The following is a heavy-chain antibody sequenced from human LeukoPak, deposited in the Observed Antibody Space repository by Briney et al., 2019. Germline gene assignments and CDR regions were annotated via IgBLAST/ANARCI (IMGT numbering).Heavy chain of an antibody. V-gene: IGHV3-74*01. Sequence: GGPLTLSCAASGFTFTSFWMHWFRQAPGRGLVWISRISTDGAITGYAHSVKGRFTISRDNAKNTLYLQMSSLRAEDTAVYYCARDRTAVTLFDYWGQGALVTVSS. CDR3: ARDRTAVTLFDY. CDR2: ISTDGAIT. CDR1: GFTFTSFW. J-gene: IGHJ4*02. D-gene: IGHD4-17*01.